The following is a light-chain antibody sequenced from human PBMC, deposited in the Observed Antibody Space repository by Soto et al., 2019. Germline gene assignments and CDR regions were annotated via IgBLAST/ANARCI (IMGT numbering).Light chain of an antibody. CDR2: EGS. Sequence: QSALTQPASVSGSPGQSITISCTGTSSDVGSYNLVSWYQQHPGKAPKLMIYEGSKRPSGVSNRFSGSKSGITASLTISGLEAEVEADYYCCSYAGSSTSVLFGGGTKRPS. CDR1: SSDVGSYNL. J-gene: IGLJ2*01. CDR3: CSYAGSSTSVL. V-gene: IGLV2-23*01.